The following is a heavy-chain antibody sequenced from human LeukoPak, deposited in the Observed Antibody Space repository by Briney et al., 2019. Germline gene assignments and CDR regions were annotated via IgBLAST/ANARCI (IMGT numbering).Heavy chain of an antibody. D-gene: IGHD3-10*01. J-gene: IGHJ4*02. Sequence: GGSLRLSCAASGFTFSSYWMSWVRQAPGKGLEWVANIKKDGSEKYYVDSVKGRFTISRDNAKNSLYLQMNSLRAEDTAVSYCARSDPLWFGELEAGFDYWGQGPLVTVSS. CDR3: ARSDPLWFGELEAGFDY. V-gene: IGHV3-7*01. CDR1: GFTFSSYW. CDR2: IKKDGSEK.